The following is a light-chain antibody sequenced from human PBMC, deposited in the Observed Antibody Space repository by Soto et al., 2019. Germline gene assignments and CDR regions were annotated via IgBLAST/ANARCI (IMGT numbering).Light chain of an antibody. V-gene: IGKV3-11*01. CDR2: DAS. Sequence: EIVLTQSPATLSLSPGERDTPSCMASQSVSSYLAWYQQKPGQAHRLLIYDASNRATGIPARFSGSGSGTDFTLTISSLEPEDFAVYYCQPRSNWPRTFGQGTQVEI. J-gene: IGKJ1*01. CDR1: QSVSSY. CDR3: QPRSNWPRT.